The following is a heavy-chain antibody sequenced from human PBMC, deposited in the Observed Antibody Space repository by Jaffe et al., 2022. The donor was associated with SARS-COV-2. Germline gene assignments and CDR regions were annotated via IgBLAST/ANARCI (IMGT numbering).Heavy chain of an antibody. CDR1: GFTFSSYA. CDR2: ISGSGGST. V-gene: IGHV3-23*01. D-gene: IGHD1-26*01. J-gene: IGHJ6*02. Sequence: EVQLLESGGGLVQPGGSLRLSCAASGFTFSSYAMSWVRQAPGKGLEWVSAISGSGGSTYYADSVKGRFTISRDNSKNTLYLQMNSLRAEDTAVYYCAKDSGSSYYYYYGMDVWGQGTTVTVSS. CDR3: AKDSGSSYYYYYGMDV.